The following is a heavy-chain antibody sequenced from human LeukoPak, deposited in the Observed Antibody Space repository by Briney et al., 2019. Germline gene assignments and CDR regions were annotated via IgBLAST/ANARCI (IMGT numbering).Heavy chain of an antibody. V-gene: IGHV4-34*01. J-gene: IGHJ3*02. D-gene: IGHD2-21*02. CDR3: ARGCGGDCYSVSAFDI. Sequence: WETLSLTCAVYGGSFSGYYWSWIRQPPGKGLEWIGEINHSGSTNYNPSLKSRVTISVDTSKNQFSLKLSSVTAADTAVYYCARGCGGDCYSVSAFDIWGQGTMVTVSS. CDR2: INHSGST. CDR1: GGSFSGYY.